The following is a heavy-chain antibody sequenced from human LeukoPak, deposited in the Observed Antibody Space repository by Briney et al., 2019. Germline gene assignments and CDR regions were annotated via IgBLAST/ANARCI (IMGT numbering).Heavy chain of an antibody. Sequence: GGSLRLSCAASGFTFSDSGMHWVRQASGKGLEWVGRIRSRADSYATAYAASVRGRFTISRDDSKNTAYLQMNSLRAEDTAVYYCAKDPPFSFGNPGAFDIWGQGTMVTVSS. V-gene: IGHV3-73*01. CDR2: IRSRADSYAT. CDR3: AKDPPFSFGNPGAFDI. D-gene: IGHD3-10*01. CDR1: GFTFSDSG. J-gene: IGHJ3*02.